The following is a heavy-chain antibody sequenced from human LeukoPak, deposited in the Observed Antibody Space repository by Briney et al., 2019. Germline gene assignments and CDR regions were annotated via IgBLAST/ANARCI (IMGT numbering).Heavy chain of an antibody. D-gene: IGHD6-19*01. J-gene: IGHJ4*02. CDR1: GYTFTTYS. Sequence: GASVKVSCKASGYTFTTYSVDWVRQAPGQGREWMGWISGYSGNTNYAQKLPGRVTMTTDTSTSTAYMELRRLRADDTAIYYCARGYSSGRDYYFDYWGQGALVTVSS. CDR3: ARGYSSGRDYYFDY. V-gene: IGHV1-18*01. CDR2: ISGYSGNT.